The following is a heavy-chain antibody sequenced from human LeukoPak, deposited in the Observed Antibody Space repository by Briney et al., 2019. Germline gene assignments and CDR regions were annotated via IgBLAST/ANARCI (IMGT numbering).Heavy chain of an antibody. CDR1: GFTFSRLG. J-gene: IGHJ6*04. CDR2: IHNDGTKR. Sequence: AGGSLTLSCATSGFTFSRLGVQWVRQAPGKGLEWVAVIHNDGTKRQYADSVKGRFTISKDFSRNPLHLQMHSLRGDDPAVYYCAKEGDVFRGYLDVWGKGTTGTVSS. D-gene: IGHD5-12*01. CDR3: AKEGDVFRGYLDV. V-gene: IGHV3-30*02.